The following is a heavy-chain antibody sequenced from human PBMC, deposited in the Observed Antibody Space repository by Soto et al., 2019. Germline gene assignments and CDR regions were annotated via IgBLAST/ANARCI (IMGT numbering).Heavy chain of an antibody. Sequence: ASVKVSCKASGCTFTGYYMHWVRQPPGQGLEWMGWINPNSGGTNYAQKFQGRVTMTRDTSISTAYMELSRLRSDDTAVYYCARALVIAESVTFDYWGQGTLVTVSS. CDR3: ARALVIAESVTFDY. J-gene: IGHJ4*02. CDR2: INPNSGGT. CDR1: GCTFTGYY. D-gene: IGHD6-13*01. V-gene: IGHV1-2*02.